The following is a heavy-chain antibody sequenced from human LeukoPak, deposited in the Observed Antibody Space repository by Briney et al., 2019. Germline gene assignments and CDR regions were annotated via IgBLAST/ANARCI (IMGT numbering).Heavy chain of an antibody. V-gene: IGHV3-7*01. CDR1: GFTFSKHW. CDR3: VRNGGSFDY. Sequence: GGSLRLSCAASGFTFSKHWMSWARQAPGKGLEWVANIKLDGSDKNYVDAVKGRFTISRDNARNSLFLEMKSLRAEDTAVYYCVRNGGSFDYWGQGTLVTVSS. CDR2: IKLDGSDK. D-gene: IGHD2-15*01. J-gene: IGHJ4*02.